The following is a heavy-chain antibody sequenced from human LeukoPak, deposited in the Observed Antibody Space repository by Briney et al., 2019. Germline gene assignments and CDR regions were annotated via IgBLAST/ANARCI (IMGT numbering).Heavy chain of an antibody. CDR3: ARDDIVVVPAALRKFDP. J-gene: IGHJ5*02. CDR1: GGTFSSYA. D-gene: IGHD2-2*01. CDR2: IIPIFGTA. Sequence: SVKVSCTASGGTFSSYAISWVRQAPGQGLEWMGGIIPIFGTANYAQKFQGRVTITADESTSTAYMELSSLRSEDTAVYYCARDDIVVVPAALRKFDPWGQGTLVTVSS. V-gene: IGHV1-69*01.